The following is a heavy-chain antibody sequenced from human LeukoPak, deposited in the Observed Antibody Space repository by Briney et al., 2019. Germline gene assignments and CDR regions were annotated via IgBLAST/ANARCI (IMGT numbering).Heavy chain of an antibody. CDR2: IYYSGST. V-gene: IGHV4-59*11. Sequence: SETLSLTCTVSGGSISSHYWSWIRQPPGKGLEWIGYIYYSGSTNYNPSLKSRVTISVDTSKNQFSLKLSSVTAADTAVYYCARDAVTGRVVDYWGQGTLVTVSS. CDR1: GGSISSHY. CDR3: ARDAVTGRVVDY. J-gene: IGHJ4*02. D-gene: IGHD1-20*01.